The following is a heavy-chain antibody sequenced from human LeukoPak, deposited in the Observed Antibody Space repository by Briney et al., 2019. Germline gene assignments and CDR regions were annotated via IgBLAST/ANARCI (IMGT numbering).Heavy chain of an antibody. J-gene: IGHJ6*03. CDR3: ARAPTGATPPPYYYYYMDV. Sequence: SETLSLTCTVSGGSISSYYWSWIRQPPGKGLEWIGYIYYSGSTNYNPSLKSRVTISVDTSKNQFSLKLSSVTSADTAAYYSARAPTGATPPPYYYYYMDVWGKGTTVTVSS. CDR2: IYYSGST. CDR1: GGSISSYY. D-gene: IGHD1-26*01. V-gene: IGHV4-59*01.